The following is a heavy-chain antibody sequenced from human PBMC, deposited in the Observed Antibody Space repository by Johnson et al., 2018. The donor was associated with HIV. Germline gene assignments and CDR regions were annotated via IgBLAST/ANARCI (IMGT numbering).Heavy chain of an antibody. CDR3: AREGYGSQGIDAFDI. J-gene: IGHJ3*02. D-gene: IGHD2-15*01. CDR2: INWSGGST. V-gene: IGHV3-20*01. Sequence: VQLVESGGGVVRPGGSLRLSCAASGFTFDDYDMSWVRQAPGKGLEWVSGINWSGGSTGYADSVKGRFTISRDNSKNTLYLQMNSLRVEDKAVYHCAREGYGSQGIDAFDIWGQGTMVTVSS. CDR1: GFTFDDYD.